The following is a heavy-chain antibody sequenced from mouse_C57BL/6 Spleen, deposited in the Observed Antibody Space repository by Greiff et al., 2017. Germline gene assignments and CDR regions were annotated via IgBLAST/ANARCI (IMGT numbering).Heavy chain of an antibody. CDR2: IYPGDGDT. CDR3: ARRDSYYWYFDV. V-gene: IGHV1-82*01. Sequence: QVQLQQSGPELVKPGASVKISCKASGYAFSSSWMNWVKQRPGTGLEWIGRIYPGDGDTNYNGKFKGKATLTADKSSSTAYMQLSSLPSHDSAVYFFARRDSYYWYFDVWGTGTTVTVSS. CDR1: GYAFSSSW. D-gene: IGHD2-12*01. J-gene: IGHJ1*03.